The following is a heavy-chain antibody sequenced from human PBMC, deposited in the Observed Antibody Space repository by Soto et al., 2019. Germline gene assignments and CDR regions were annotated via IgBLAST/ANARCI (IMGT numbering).Heavy chain of an antibody. CDR3: ARGQLLHYQYGLDV. V-gene: IGHV4-59*07. CDR2: IYYGGST. CDR1: GVPITTFY. Sequence: QVQLQESGPALVRPSDSLSLMCSVSGVPITTFYWSWIQQAPGKGLEYIGYIYYGGSTHYNPALKSRVTISVDTANNEFSLKLRSVTAADTAAYYCARGQLLHYQYGLDVWGQGTTVIV. J-gene: IGHJ6*02. D-gene: IGHD3-10*01.